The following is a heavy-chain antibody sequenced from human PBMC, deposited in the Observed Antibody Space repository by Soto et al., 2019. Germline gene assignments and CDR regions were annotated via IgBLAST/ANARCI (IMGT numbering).Heavy chain of an antibody. D-gene: IGHD3-22*01. Sequence: GGSLRLSCAASGFTFSSYGMHWVRQAPGKGLEWVAVISYDGSNNYYADSVKGRFTFSRDNSKNTRYLQMNSLRAEDTAGYYCAKDLRYYDSSLLDYWGQGTLVTVSS. CDR3: AKDLRYYDSSLLDY. CDR1: GFTFSSYG. CDR2: ISYDGSNN. V-gene: IGHV3-30*18. J-gene: IGHJ4*02.